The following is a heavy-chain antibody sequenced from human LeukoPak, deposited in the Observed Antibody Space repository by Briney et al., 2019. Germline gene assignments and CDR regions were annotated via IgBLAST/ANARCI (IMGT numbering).Heavy chain of an antibody. CDR2: IYYSGST. V-gene: IGHV4-39*01. J-gene: IGHJ2*01. CDR1: GGSISSSSYY. Sequence: SETLSLTCTVSGGSISSSSYYWGWIRQPPGKGLEWIGSIYYSGSTYYNPSLKSRVTISVDTSKNQFSLKLSSVAAADTAVYYCARHGYWYFDLWGRGTLVTVSS. CDR3: ARHGYWYFDL.